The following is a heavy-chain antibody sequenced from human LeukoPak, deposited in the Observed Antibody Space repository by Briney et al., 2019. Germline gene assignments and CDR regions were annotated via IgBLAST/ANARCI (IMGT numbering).Heavy chain of an antibody. CDR2: ISYDGSKK. J-gene: IGHJ4*02. CDR3: AKDFGIYGDYGFPSDY. D-gene: IGHD4-17*01. Sequence: GGSLRLSCAASGFTFNIYGMHWVRQAPGKGLEWVAIISYDGSKKYYAGSVKGRFTISRDNSKSTLSLQMNSLGTEDTAVYYCAKDFGIYGDYGFPSDYWGQGTLVTVSS. CDR1: GFTFNIYG. V-gene: IGHV3-30*18.